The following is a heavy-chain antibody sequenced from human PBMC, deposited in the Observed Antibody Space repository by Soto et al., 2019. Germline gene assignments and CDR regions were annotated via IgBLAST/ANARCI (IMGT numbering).Heavy chain of an antibody. J-gene: IGHJ4*02. V-gene: IGHV3-30-3*01. CDR2: ISYDGSNK. CDR3: ARDTPGYSSSWSPLD. CDR1: GFTFSSYA. Sequence: GGSLRLSCAASGFTFSSYAMHWVRQAPGKGLEWVAVISYDGSNKYYADSVKGRFTISRDNSKNTLYLQMNSLRAEDTAVYYCARDTPGYSSSWSPLDWGQGTLVTVSS. D-gene: IGHD6-13*01.